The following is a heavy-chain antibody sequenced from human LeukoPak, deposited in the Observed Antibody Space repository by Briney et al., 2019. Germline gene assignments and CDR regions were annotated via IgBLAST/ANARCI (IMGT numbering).Heavy chain of an antibody. J-gene: IGHJ4*02. V-gene: IGHV4-59*01. CDR3: ARGVYIAAAQYAY. CDR1: GGSISSYY. D-gene: IGHD6-13*01. Sequence: SETLSLTCTVSGGSISSYYWSWIRQPPGKGLEWIGYIYYSGTTTYNPSLKSRVTISVDTSKNQFSLKLSSVTAADTAVYYCARGVYIAAAQYAYWGQGTLVTVSS. CDR2: IYYSGTT.